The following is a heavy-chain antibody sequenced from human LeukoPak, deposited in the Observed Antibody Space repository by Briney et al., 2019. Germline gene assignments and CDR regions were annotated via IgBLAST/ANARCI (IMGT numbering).Heavy chain of an antibody. D-gene: IGHD4-23*01. V-gene: IGHV1-2*02. CDR1: GYTFTGYY. Sequence: ASVKVSCKASGYTFTGYYMHWVRQAPGQGLEWMGWINPNSGGTNYAQKFQGRVTMTRDTSISTAYMELRSLRSDDTAVYYCARDIDPNYGGSYLDYWGQGTLVTVSS. CDR3: ARDIDPNYGGSYLDY. J-gene: IGHJ4*02. CDR2: INPNSGGT.